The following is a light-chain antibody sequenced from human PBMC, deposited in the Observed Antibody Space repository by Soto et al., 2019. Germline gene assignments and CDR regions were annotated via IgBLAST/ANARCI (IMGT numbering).Light chain of an antibody. J-gene: IGLJ1*01. CDR1: SSDVGGYNY. CDR2: EVS. Sequence: QSALTQPASVSGSPGQSITISFTGTSSDVGGYNYVSWYQHHPGKAPKLMIYEVSNRPSGVSYRFSGSKSGNRASLTISGLQAEDDADYYCSSYTRNTTYVFGTGTKLTVL. CDR3: SSYTRNTTYV. V-gene: IGLV2-14*01.